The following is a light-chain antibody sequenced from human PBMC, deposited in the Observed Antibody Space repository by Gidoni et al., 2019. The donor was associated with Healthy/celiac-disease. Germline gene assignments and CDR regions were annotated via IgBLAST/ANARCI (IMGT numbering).Light chain of an antibody. Sequence: DIALTQSPGTLSLSPGERATLSCRASQSVSSSYLAWYQQKPRQAPRLLNYGATSRATGIPDRISSSACGEYFPITISRLEPEDFAVYYWQQYGSSAWTFGQGTKVEIK. CDR1: QSVSSSY. CDR3: QQYGSSAWT. J-gene: IGKJ1*01. V-gene: IGKV3-20*01. CDR2: GAT.